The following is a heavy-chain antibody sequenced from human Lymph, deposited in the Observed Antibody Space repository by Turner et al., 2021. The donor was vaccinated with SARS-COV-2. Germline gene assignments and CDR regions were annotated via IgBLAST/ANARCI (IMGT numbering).Heavy chain of an antibody. V-gene: IGHV3-30-3*01. CDR1: GFTFSSYA. J-gene: IGHJ5*02. CDR2: ISYDGSKK. D-gene: IGHD6-6*01. CDR3: ARSSIAARSWFDP. Sequence: QVQLVESGGGVVSPGWSLTLSCAASGFTFSSYAMHCVRQAPGKGLEWVAVISYDGSKKYYADSVKGRFTISRDNYKNTLYLQMNSLRAEDTAVYYCARSSIAARSWFDPWGQGTLVTVSS.